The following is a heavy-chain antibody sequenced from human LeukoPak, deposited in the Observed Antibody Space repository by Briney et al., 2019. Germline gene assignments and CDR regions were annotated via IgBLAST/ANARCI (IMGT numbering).Heavy chain of an antibody. D-gene: IGHD6-13*01. Sequence: HAGGSLRLSCAASGFTFSSYAMSWVRQAPGKGLEWVSAISGSGGSTYYADSVKGRFTISRDNSKNTLYLQMNSLRAEDTAVYYCATSRGSWPDYFDYWGQGTLVTVSS. CDR1: GFTFSSYA. V-gene: IGHV3-23*01. J-gene: IGHJ4*02. CDR3: ATSRGSWPDYFDY. CDR2: ISGSGGST.